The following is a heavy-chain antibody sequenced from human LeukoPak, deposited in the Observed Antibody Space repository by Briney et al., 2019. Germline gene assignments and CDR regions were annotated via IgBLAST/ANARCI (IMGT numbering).Heavy chain of an antibody. D-gene: IGHD3-3*01. Sequence: KPSETLSLTCTVSGFSISSGYYWGWIRQPPGQGLEWIGSIYHSGSTYYNPSLKSRVTISVDTSKNQFSLKLSSVTAADTAVYYCATTEWLLFLFDYWGQGTLVTVSS. V-gene: IGHV4-38-2*02. CDR2: IYHSGST. CDR3: ATTEWLLFLFDY. CDR1: GFSISSGYY. J-gene: IGHJ4*02.